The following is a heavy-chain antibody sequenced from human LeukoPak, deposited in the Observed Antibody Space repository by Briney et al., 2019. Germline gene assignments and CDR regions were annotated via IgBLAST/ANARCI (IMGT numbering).Heavy chain of an antibody. CDR3: ARDTYYYDSSGYPHDAFDI. J-gene: IGHJ3*02. CDR2: IYYSGST. V-gene: IGHV4-59*01. Sequence: SETLSLTCTVSGGSISSYYWSWIRQPPGKGLEWIGYIYYSGSTNYNPSLKSRVTISVDTSKNQFSLKLSSVTAADTAVYYCARDTYYYDSSGYPHDAFDIWGQGTMVTVSS. CDR1: GGSISSYY. D-gene: IGHD3-22*01.